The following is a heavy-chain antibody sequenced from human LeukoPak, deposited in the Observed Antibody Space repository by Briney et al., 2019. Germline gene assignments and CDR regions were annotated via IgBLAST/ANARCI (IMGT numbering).Heavy chain of an antibody. D-gene: IGHD3-9*01. CDR1: GGSFSGYY. J-gene: IGHJ3*02. V-gene: IGHV4-34*01. Sequence: SETLSLTCAVYGGSFSGYYWSWIRQPPGKGLEWIGEINHSGSTNYNPSLKSRVTISVDTSKNQFSLKLSSVTAADTAVYYCARLGLRYFDWMNAFDIWGQGTMVTVSS. CDR3: ARLGLRYFDWMNAFDI. CDR2: INHSGST.